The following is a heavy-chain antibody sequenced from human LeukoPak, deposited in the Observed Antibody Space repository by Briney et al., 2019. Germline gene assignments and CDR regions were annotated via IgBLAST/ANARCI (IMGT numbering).Heavy chain of an antibody. CDR1: GYTFTSYG. CDR3: ARDRIAAAGISPAALGY. Sequence: ASVKVSCKASGYTFTSYGISWVRQAPGQGLEWMGWISAYNGNTNYAQKLQGRVTMTTDTSTSTAYMELRSLRSEDMAVYYCARDRIAAAGISPAALGYWGQGTLVTVSS. J-gene: IGHJ4*02. CDR2: ISAYNGNT. D-gene: IGHD6-13*01. V-gene: IGHV1-18*03.